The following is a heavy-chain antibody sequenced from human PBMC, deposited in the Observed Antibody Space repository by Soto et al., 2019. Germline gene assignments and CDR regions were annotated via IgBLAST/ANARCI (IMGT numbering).Heavy chain of an antibody. Sequence: QVQLVQSGAEVKMPGASVKVSCKASGYTFTSYDINWVRQATGQGLEWMGWMNPNSGNTGYAQKFQGRVTMTRNTSISTAYMELSSLRSEDTAVYYCARGGVEVYAMHYYYGMDVWGQGTTVTVSS. V-gene: IGHV1-8*01. CDR2: MNPNSGNT. D-gene: IGHD2-8*01. CDR3: ARGGVEVYAMHYYYGMDV. CDR1: GYTFTSYD. J-gene: IGHJ6*02.